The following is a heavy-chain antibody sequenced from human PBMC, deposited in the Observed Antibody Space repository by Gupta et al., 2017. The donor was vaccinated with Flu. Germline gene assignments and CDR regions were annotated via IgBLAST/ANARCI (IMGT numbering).Heavy chain of an antibody. D-gene: IGHD2-15*01. V-gene: IGHV3-23*01. CDR2: ISGSGGSK. Sequence: EVQLLESGGGLVPPGWSLSLSCAASGFTFSSYVMSWVRQAPGKGLEWVSTISGSGGSKVYADSVKGRFTISRDNSKNTLSLHINSLRAEDTAVDDWSKYLVVVVPATGEMVGWGNRTTV. J-gene: IGHJ6*01. CDR1: GFTFSSYV. CDR3: SKYLVVVVPATGEMVG.